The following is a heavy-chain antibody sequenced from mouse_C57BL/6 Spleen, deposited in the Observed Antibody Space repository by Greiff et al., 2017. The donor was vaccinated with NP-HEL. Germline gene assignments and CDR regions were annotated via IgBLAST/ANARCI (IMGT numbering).Heavy chain of an antibody. CDR2: IYPGSGST. CDR1: GYTFTSYW. J-gene: IGHJ1*03. CDR3: ARESTTVVARSYWYFDV. V-gene: IGHV1-55*01. D-gene: IGHD1-1*01. Sequence: QVQLQQPGAELVKPGASVKMSCKASGYTFTSYWITWVKQRPGQGLEWIGDIYPGSGSTNYNEKFRSKATLTVDTSSSTAYMQLSSLTSEDSAVYYCARESTTVVARSYWYFDVWGTGTTVTVSS.